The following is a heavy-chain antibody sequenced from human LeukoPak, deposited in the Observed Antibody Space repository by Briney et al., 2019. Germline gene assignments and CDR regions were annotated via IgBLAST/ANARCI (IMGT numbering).Heavy chain of an antibody. Sequence: PGGSLRLSCAASGLTVSSSYMSWVRQAPGKGLEWVSIIYIGDNPHYTDSVKGRFTISRHNSKNTLYLQMNNLRAEDMAVYYCAKSPDPITIFGVVREWGQGTLVTVSS. V-gene: IGHV3-53*01. CDR2: IYIGDNP. CDR3: AKSPDPITIFGVVRE. CDR1: GLTVSSSY. D-gene: IGHD3-3*01. J-gene: IGHJ4*02.